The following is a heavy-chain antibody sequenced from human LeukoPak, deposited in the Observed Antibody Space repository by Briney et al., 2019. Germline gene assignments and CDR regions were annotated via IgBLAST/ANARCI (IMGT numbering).Heavy chain of an antibody. J-gene: IGHJ4*02. V-gene: IGHV4-59*01. CDR3: AGEGPTSEDYFDY. CDR2: IYYTGST. Sequence: IGYIYYTGSTNYNPSLKSRVTISLDTSKNQFSLKLSSVTAADTAVYYCAGEGPTSEDYFDYWGQGTLVTVSS.